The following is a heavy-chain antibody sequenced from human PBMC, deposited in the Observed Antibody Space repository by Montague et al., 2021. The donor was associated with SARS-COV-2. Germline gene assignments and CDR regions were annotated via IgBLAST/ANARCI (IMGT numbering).Heavy chain of an antibody. CDR1: RESFSGYY. CDR2: INHSGST. Sequence: SETLSLTCAVYRESFSGYYWIWIRQPPGKGLEWIGEINHSGSTNYGPSLKSRVTLSVDTSKNQFSLKLRSVTAADAAVYYCARGPLLSFVSVRFAVRLFDWWGRGTLVTVSS. D-gene: IGHD3-10*01. V-gene: IGHV4-34*01. CDR3: ARGPLLSFVSVRFAVRLFDW. J-gene: IGHJ4*02.